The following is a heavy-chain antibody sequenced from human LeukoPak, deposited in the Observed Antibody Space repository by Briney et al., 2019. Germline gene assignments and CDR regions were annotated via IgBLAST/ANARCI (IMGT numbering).Heavy chain of an antibody. V-gene: IGHV1-46*01. Sequence: ASVKVSCKASVYIFTSYYMHWVRQAPGQGLEWMGIINPSGGSTSNAQKFQGRVTITRDTSTSTVYMELSSLRSEDTAVYYCARWDRIYDYGDYEDYWGQGTLVTVSS. CDR3: ARWDRIYDYGDYEDY. D-gene: IGHD4-17*01. CDR2: INPSGGST. J-gene: IGHJ4*02. CDR1: VYIFTSYY.